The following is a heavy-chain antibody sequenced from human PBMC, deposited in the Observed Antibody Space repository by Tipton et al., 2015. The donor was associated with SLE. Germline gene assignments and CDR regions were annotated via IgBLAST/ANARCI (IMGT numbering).Heavy chain of an antibody. CDR3: ARMFADGGYYFDY. J-gene: IGHJ4*02. D-gene: IGHD3-10*02. V-gene: IGHV4-31*03. Sequence: TLCLTCTVSGGSISSGGYYWSWIRQHPGKGLEWIGYIYYSGSTYYNPSLKSRVTISVDTSKNQFSLKLSSVTAADTAVYYCARMFADGGYYFDYWGQGTLVTVSS. CDR2: IYYSGST. CDR1: GGSISSGGYY.